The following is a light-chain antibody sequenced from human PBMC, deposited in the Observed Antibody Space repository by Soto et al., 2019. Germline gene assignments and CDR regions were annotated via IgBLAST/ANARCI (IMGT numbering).Light chain of an antibody. J-gene: IGKJ5*01. CDR3: QQYNKWPLIT. V-gene: IGKV3-15*01. CDR2: GAS. CDR1: QSISIN. Sequence: EIVMTQSPATLSVSPGGRVTLSCRASQSISINLAWYQQKPGQAPRLLISGASTRATGIPARFSGSGSGTEFTLTISSLQSEDFAVYYCQQYNKWPLITFGQGTRLEIK.